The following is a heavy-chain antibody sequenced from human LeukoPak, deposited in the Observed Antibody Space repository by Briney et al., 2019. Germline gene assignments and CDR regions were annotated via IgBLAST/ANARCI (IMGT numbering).Heavy chain of an antibody. CDR2: IYHSGST. J-gene: IGHJ4*02. CDR1: GYSISSGYY. Sequence: SETLSLTCAVSGYSISSGYYWGWIRQPPGKGLEWIGGIYHSGSTYYNPSLKGRVTISVDTSKNQSSLKLSSVTGADTAVYYCARQHDYGDYWGQGSLVTVSS. V-gene: IGHV4-38-2*01. CDR3: ARQHDYGDY.